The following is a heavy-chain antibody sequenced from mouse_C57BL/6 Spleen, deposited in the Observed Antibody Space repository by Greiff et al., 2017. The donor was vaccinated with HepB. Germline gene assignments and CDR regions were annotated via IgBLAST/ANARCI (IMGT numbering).Heavy chain of an antibody. CDR2: INPSSGYT. CDR3: ASSNYYGSSRRLGLAY. Sequence: VQLQQSGAELARPGASVKMSYKASGYTFTSYTMHWVKQRPGQGLEWIGYINPSSGYTKYNQKFKDKATLTADKSSSTAYMQLSSLTSEDSAVYYCASSNYYGSSRRLGLAYWGQGTLVTVSA. D-gene: IGHD1-1*01. V-gene: IGHV1-4*01. J-gene: IGHJ3*01. CDR1: GYTFTSYT.